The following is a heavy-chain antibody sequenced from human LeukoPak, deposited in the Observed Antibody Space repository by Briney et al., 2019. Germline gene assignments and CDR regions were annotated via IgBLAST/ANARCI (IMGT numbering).Heavy chain of an antibody. CDR1: GGSLSSYY. Sequence: PSETLSLTCIVSGGSLSSYYWNWIRQPPGKGLEWIGYIYYSGSTNYNPSLKSRVTISVDTSKNQFSLKLTSVTAADTAVYYCAKSPYDFWSGGFDPWGQGTLVTVSS. CDR2: IYYSGST. CDR3: AKSPYDFWSGGFDP. D-gene: IGHD3-3*01. V-gene: IGHV4-59*08. J-gene: IGHJ5*02.